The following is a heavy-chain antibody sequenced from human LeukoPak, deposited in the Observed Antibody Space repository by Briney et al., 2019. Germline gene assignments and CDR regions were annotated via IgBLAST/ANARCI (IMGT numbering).Heavy chain of an antibody. CDR1: RFTFDDYA. D-gene: IGHD4-17*01. Sequence: GRSLRLSCAASRFTFDDYAMHWVRQAPGEGLEWVSGISWNSGSIGYADSVKGRFTISRDNAKNSLYLQMNSLRAEDTALYYCAKDMDYGDYERAFDIWGQGKMVTVSS. V-gene: IGHV3-9*01. CDR2: ISWNSGSI. CDR3: AKDMDYGDYERAFDI. J-gene: IGHJ3*02.